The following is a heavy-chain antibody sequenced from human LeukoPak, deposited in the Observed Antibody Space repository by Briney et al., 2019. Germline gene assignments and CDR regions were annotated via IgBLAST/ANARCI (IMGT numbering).Heavy chain of an antibody. CDR2: INHSGST. D-gene: IGHD3-10*01. CDR1: GGSFSSYY. V-gene: IGHV4-34*01. Sequence: SETLSLTCAVYGGSFSSYYWSWIRQPPGKGLEWIGEINHSGSTNYNPSLKSRVTISVDTSKNQFSLKLSSVTAADTAVYYCARRRGYGSGSYYNVVRYAGSFDYWGQGTLVTVSS. J-gene: IGHJ4*02. CDR3: ARRRGYGSGSYYNVVRYAGSFDY.